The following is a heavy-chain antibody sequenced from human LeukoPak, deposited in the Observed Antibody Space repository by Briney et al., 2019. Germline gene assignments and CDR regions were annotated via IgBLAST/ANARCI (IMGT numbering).Heavy chain of an antibody. Sequence: GGSLRLSCAASGFTFSDHYMDWVRQAPGKGLEWVGRTRNKANSYTTEYAASVKGRFTISRDDSKNSLYLQMNSLKTEDTAVYYCARALVEYEYSGYNLYYYYYGMDVWGQGTTVTVSS. V-gene: IGHV3-72*01. CDR3: ARALVEYEYSGYNLYYYYYGMDV. CDR1: GFTFSDHY. D-gene: IGHD5-12*01. J-gene: IGHJ6*02. CDR2: TRNKANSYTT.